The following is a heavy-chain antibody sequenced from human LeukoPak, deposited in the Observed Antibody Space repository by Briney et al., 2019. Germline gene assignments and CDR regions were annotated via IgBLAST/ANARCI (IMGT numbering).Heavy chain of an antibody. CDR3: ARQVGGDGAFDI. Sequence: ASQTLSLTCTVAGGSISSSSYYWGWIRQPPGKGLEWFRSIYYSGSTYSNPSLKSRVTISVDTSKNQFSLKLSSVTAADTAVYYCARQVGGDGAFDIWGQGTMVTVSS. J-gene: IGHJ3*02. CDR2: IYYSGST. D-gene: IGHD2-21*02. CDR1: GGSISSSSYY. V-gene: IGHV4-39*01.